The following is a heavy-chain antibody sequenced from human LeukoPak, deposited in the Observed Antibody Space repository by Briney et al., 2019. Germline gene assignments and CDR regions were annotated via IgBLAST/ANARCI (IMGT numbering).Heavy chain of an antibody. CDR1: GGSISSSSYY. D-gene: IGHD4-17*01. Sequence: SETLSLTSTVSGGSISSSSYYWGWIRQPPGKGLEWIGSIYYSGSTYYNPSLKSRVTISVDTSKNQFSLKLSSVTAADTAVYYCASHCYGDYPHYFDYWGQGTLVTVSS. J-gene: IGHJ4*02. CDR3: ASHCYGDYPHYFDY. V-gene: IGHV4-39*07. CDR2: IYYSGST.